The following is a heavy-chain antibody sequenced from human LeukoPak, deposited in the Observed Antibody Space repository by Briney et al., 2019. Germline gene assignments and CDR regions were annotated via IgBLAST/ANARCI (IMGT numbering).Heavy chain of an antibody. CDR2: MNPNVGNT. CDR3: AREVRHRSYNWFDL. J-gene: IGHJ5*02. D-gene: IGHD3-16*02. Sequence: RASVKVSCTASGYTFTSHDINWVRQAPGQGPEWMGWMNPNVGNTVYAQKFQGRVTFTRNTSISTAYMELTSLRSEDTAVYYCAREVRHRSYNWFDLWGQGTLVTVSS. V-gene: IGHV1-8*03. CDR1: GYTFTSHD.